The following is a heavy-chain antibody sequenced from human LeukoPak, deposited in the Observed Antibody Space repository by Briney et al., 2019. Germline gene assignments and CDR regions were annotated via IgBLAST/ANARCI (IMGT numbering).Heavy chain of an antibody. V-gene: IGHV3-23*01. Sequence: GGSLRLSCAASGFTFSSFAMSWVRQAPGKGLEWVSTVSGGGSTYYADSVKGRFTISRDNSKNTLYLQMNGLRAEDTAVYFCANARHYYDSCGYYSLAYWGQGTLVTVSS. J-gene: IGHJ4*02. D-gene: IGHD3-22*01. CDR3: ANARHYYDSCGYYSLAY. CDR2: VSGGGST. CDR1: GFTFSSFA.